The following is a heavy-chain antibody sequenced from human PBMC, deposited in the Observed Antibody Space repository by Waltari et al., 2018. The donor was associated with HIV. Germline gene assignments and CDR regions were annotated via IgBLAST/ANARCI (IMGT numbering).Heavy chain of an antibody. J-gene: IGHJ2*01. V-gene: IGHV1-69-2*01. CDR2: VDPEDGET. CDR1: GYTFTDYY. CDR3: ATPQGYSGYDQIWGSWYFDL. D-gene: IGHD5-12*01. Sequence: EVQLVQSGAEVKKPGATVKISCKVSGYTFTDYYMHWVQQAPGKGLEWMGLVDPEDGETIYAEKFQGRVTITADTSTDTAYMELSSLRSEDTAVYYCATPQGYSGYDQIWGSWYFDLWGRGTLVTVSS.